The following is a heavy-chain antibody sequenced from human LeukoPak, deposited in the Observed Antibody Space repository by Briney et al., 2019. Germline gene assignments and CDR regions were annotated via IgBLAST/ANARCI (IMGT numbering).Heavy chain of an antibody. V-gene: IGHV3-48*01. D-gene: IGHD6-13*01. CDR1: GFTFSSYA. CDR3: ARDGGSSWYGACDI. J-gene: IGHJ3*02. CDR2: ISSSGSVI. Sequence: LPGRSLRLSCAASGFTFSSYAMHWVRQAPGKGLEWVSYISSSGSVIYYADSVKGRFTISRDNAKNSVYLQMNNLRAEDTAVYYCARDGGSSWYGACDIWGQGTMVTVSS.